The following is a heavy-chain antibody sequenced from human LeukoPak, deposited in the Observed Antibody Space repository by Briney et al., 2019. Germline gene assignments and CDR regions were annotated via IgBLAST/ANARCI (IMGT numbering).Heavy chain of an antibody. V-gene: IGHV3-30-3*01. CDR1: GFTFSGYP. CDR3: ASIELGYSYGAFDY. CDR2: ISYDGSNK. J-gene: IGHJ4*02. D-gene: IGHD5-18*01. Sequence: GGSLRLSCAASGFTFSGYPIHWVRQAPGKGLEWVAVISYDGSNKYYADSVKGRFTISRDNSKNTLYLQMNSLRAEGTAVYYCASIELGYSYGAFDYWGQGTLVTVSS.